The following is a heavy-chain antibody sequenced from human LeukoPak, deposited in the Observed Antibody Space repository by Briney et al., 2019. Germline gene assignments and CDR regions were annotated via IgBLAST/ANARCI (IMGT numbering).Heavy chain of an antibody. CDR3: ARSPDYYGSGKGYFDY. J-gene: IGHJ4*02. D-gene: IGHD3-10*01. CDR1: GGSISSSSYY. V-gene: IGHV4-39*07. CDR2: IYHSGST. Sequence: PSETLSLTCTVSGGSISSSSYYWGWIRQPPGKGLEWIGYIYHSGSTYYNPSLKSRGTISVDRSKNPFSLKLSSVTAADTAVYYCARSPDYYGSGKGYFDYWGQGTLVTVSS.